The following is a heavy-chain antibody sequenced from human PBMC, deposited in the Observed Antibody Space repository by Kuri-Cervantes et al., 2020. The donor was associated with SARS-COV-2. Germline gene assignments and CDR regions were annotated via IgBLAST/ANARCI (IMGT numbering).Heavy chain of an antibody. V-gene: IGHV4-39*01. Sequence: GSLRLSCTVSGGSISSSSYYWGWIRQPPGKGLEWIGSIYYSGSTYYNPPLKSRVTISVDTSKNQFSPKLSSVTAADTAVYYCARNAPLVVYAIPDYYYYMDVWGKGTTVTVSS. J-gene: IGHJ6*03. CDR3: ARNAPLVVYAIPDYYYYMDV. CDR1: GGSISSSSYY. D-gene: IGHD2-8*02. CDR2: IYYSGST.